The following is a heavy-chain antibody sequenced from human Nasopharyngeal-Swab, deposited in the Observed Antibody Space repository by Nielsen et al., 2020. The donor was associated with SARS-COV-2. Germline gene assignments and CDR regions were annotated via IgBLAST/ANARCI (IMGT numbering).Heavy chain of an antibody. D-gene: IGHD1-1*01. CDR1: GFTLRNYW. V-gene: IGHV3-74*01. CDR3: ARGSNDWNGIDY. CDR2: IDTAGTNT. J-gene: IGHJ4*02. Sequence: GESLKISCTASGFTLRNYWMHWVRQAPGKGLVGVSRIDTAGTNTAYADSLKGRFTISRDNAKNTLYLQMNSLTAGDTAIYYCARGSNDWNGIDYWGQGTLVTVSS.